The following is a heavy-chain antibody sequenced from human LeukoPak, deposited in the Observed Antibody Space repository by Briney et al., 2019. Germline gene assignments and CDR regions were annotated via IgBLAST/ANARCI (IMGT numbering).Heavy chain of an antibody. CDR1: GFTFSSYA. CDR2: ISGSGGST. Sequence: GGSLRLSCAASGFTFSSYAMSWVRQAPGKGLEWVSAISGSGGSTYYADSVKGRFTISRDNSKNTLYLQMNSLRAEDTAVYYCARAVIDYYGSGSAGFDYWGQGTLVTVSS. J-gene: IGHJ4*02. V-gene: IGHV3-23*01. CDR3: ARAVIDYYGSGSAGFDY. D-gene: IGHD3-10*01.